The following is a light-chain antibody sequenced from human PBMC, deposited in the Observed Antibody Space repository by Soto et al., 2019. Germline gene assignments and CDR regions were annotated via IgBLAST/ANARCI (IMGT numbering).Light chain of an antibody. Sequence: SVLAQPRPVSGSPWQSVTLSCTGTSSVVGGYNYVSWYQQHPGKAPKLMIYDVSKRPSGVPDRFSGSKSGNTASLTISGLQAEDEADYYCCSYAGSYTYVFGTGTKVTVL. J-gene: IGLJ1*01. CDR3: CSYAGSYTYV. V-gene: IGLV2-11*01. CDR2: DVS. CDR1: SSVVGGYNY.